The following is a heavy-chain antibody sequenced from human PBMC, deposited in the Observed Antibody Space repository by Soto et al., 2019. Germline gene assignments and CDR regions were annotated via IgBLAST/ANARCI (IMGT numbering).Heavy chain of an antibody. D-gene: IGHD3-3*01. CDR3: AKGYDFWSDYYLDY. CDR1: GFTFSSYI. V-gene: IGHV3-23*01. CDR2: ISGSGSST. J-gene: IGHJ6*03. Sequence: GGSLRLSCAASGFTFSSYIMNWVRQAPGKGLEWVSAISGSGSSTYYADSVKGRFTISRDNSKNTLYLQMNSLRAEDADVCYCAKGYDFWSDYYLDYWGKGTTVTVSS.